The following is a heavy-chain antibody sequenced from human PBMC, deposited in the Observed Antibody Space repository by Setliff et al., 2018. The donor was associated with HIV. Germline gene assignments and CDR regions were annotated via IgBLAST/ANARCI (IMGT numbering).Heavy chain of an antibody. V-gene: IGHV4-34*01. CDR3: ARGFSGDYLFTGYLDV. D-gene: IGHD3-22*01. CDR1: GGSFSGFY. J-gene: IGHJ6*03. Sequence: SETLSLTCAVYGGSFSGFYWNWIRQAPGKGLEWIGEINHSRRTKYNPSLKSRVTISVDTSKNQFTLKLSSVTAADTAFYYCARGFSGDYLFTGYLDVWGKGTTVTVSS. CDR2: INHSRRT.